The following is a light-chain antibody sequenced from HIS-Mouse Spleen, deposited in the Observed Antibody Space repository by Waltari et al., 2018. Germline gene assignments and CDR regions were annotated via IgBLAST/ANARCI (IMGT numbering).Light chain of an antibody. V-gene: IGLV3-21*03. CDR3: QVWDSSSDQPGV. CDR2: DDS. CDR1: NIGSKS. Sequence: SYVLTQPPSVSVAPGKTARITCGGNNIGSKSVHWHQQKPGQAPVLVVYDDSDRPSGIPERFSGSNSGNTATLTISRVEAGDEADYYCQVWDSSSDQPGVFGGGTKLTVL. J-gene: IGLJ3*02.